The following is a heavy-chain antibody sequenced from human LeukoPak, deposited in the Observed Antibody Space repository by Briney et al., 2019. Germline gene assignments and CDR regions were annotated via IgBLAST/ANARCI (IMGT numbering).Heavy chain of an antibody. D-gene: IGHD3-3*01. CDR3: AKGRAIFGAADYYYMDV. Sequence: PGGSLRLSCAASGFTFSSYAMNWVRQAPGKGLEWVSAISGSGGSTYYADSVKGRFTISRDNSKNTLYLQMNSLRAEDTAVYYCAKGRAIFGAADYYYMDVWGKGTTVTVSS. V-gene: IGHV3-23*01. CDR2: ISGSGGST. CDR1: GFTFSSYA. J-gene: IGHJ6*03.